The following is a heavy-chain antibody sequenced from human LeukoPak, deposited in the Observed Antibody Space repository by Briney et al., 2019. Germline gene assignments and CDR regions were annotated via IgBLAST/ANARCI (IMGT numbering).Heavy chain of an antibody. CDR2: SDPEDGET. Sequence: ASVKVSCKVSGYTLTELSMHWVRQAPGKGLEWMGGSDPEDGETIYAQKFQGRVTMTEDTSTDTAYMELSSLRSEDTAVYYCATXXGXXXXAMXLDYWGQGTLVTVSS. J-gene: IGHJ4*02. V-gene: IGHV1-24*01. D-gene: IGHD2-8*01. CDR1: GYTLTELS. CDR3: ATXXGXXXXAMXLDY.